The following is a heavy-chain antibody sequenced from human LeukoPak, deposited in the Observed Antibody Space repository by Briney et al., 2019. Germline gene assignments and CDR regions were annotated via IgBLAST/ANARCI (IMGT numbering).Heavy chain of an antibody. CDR3: ANGNLYYDILTGYYNVPHFDY. J-gene: IGHJ4*02. D-gene: IGHD3-9*01. CDR2: ISYDGSNK. CDR1: GFTFSSYG. V-gene: IGHV3-30*18. Sequence: GGSLRLSCAASGFTFSSYGMHWARQAPGKGLEWVAVISYDGSNKYYADSVKGRFTISRDNSKNTLYLQMNSLRAEDTAVYYCANGNLYYDILTGYYNVPHFDYWGQGTLVTVSS.